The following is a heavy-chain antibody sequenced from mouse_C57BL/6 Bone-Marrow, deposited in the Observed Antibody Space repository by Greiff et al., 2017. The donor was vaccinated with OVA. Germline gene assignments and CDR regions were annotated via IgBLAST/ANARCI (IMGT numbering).Heavy chain of an antibody. Sequence: DVMLVESGGGLVKPGGSLKLSCAASGFTFSSYAMSWVRQTPEKRLEWVATISDGGSYTYYPDNVKGRFTISRDNAKNNLYLQMSHLKSEDTAMYYCARGFTTVVARYFDVWGTGTTVTVSS. D-gene: IGHD1-1*01. CDR1: GFTFSSYA. CDR3: ARGFTTVVARYFDV. CDR2: ISDGGSYT. V-gene: IGHV5-4*03. J-gene: IGHJ1*03.